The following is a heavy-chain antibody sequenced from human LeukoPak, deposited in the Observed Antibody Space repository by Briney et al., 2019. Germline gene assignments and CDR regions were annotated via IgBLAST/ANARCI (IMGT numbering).Heavy chain of an antibody. V-gene: IGHV6-1*01. CDR3: ARGTGSGSWEYYYYMDV. J-gene: IGHJ6*03. CDR2: TYYRSKWYN. D-gene: IGHD6-13*01. Sequence: SQTLSLTCAISGDSVSSNSAAWNWIRQSPSRGLEWLGRTYYRSKWYNDYAVSVKSRITINPDTSKNQFSLQLNSVTPEDTAVYYCARGTGSGSWEYYYYMDVWGKGTTVTVSS. CDR1: GDSVSSNSAA.